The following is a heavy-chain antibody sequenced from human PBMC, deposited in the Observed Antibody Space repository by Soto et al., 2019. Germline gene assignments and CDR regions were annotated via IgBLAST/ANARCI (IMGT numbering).Heavy chain of an antibody. CDR2: IYYSGST. D-gene: IGHD3-3*01. CDR3: ARAFYRYYFDY. CDR1: GGSISSGDYY. V-gene: IGHV4-30-4*01. Sequence: SETLSLTCTVSGGSISSGDYYWSWIRQPPGKGLEWIGYIYYSGSTYYNPSLKSRVTISVDTSKNQFSLKLSSVTAADTAVHYCARAFYRYYFDYWGQGTLVTVSS. J-gene: IGHJ4*02.